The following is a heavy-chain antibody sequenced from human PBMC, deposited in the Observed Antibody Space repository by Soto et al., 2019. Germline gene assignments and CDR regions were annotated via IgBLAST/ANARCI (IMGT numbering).Heavy chain of an antibody. J-gene: IGHJ4*02. CDR2: ISTWRDDK. V-gene: IGHV1-18*04. CDR1: GYTFTDYG. D-gene: IGHD5-12*01. Sequence: ASVKVSCKASGYTFTDYGFSWVRQAPGQRPEWMGWISTWRDDKRDTHKFRDRVTMTTDTSTSTAYLELRSLRSDDTAVYYCARLNSAYAVDYWGQGTLGTVSS. CDR3: ARLNSAYAVDY.